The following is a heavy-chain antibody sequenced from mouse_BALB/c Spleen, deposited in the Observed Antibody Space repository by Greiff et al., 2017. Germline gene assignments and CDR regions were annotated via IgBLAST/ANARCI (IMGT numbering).Heavy chain of an antibody. D-gene: IGHD1-1*01. J-gene: IGHJ2*01. CDR2: ISSGGSYT. Sequence: EVKLEESGGGLVKPGGSLKLSCAASGFTFSSYAMSWVRQTPEKRLEWVATISSGGSYTYYPDSVKGRFTISRDNAKNTLYLQMSSLRSEDTAMYYCAREENYYGSSPYYFDYWGQGTTLTVSS. CDR1: GFTFSSYA. V-gene: IGHV5-9-3*01. CDR3: AREENYYGSSPYYFDY.